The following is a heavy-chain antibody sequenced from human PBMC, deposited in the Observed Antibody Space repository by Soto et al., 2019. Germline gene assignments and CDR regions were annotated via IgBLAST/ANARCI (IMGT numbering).Heavy chain of an antibody. CDR3: ARGFPLWYDP. CDR1: GYAFTSYA. J-gene: IGHJ5*02. V-gene: IGHV1-3*01. CDR2: INPANGNT. D-gene: IGHD3-16*02. Sequence: ASVKVSCRASGYAFTSYAMAWVRQAPGQRLEWMGWINPANGNTKNSQRFQGRVTITRDTSASTAYMELSSLRSGDTAVCYSARGFPLWYDPWGQGTLVTAPQ.